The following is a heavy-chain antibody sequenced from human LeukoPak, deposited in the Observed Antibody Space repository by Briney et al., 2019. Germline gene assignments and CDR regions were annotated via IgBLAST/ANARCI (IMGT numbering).Heavy chain of an antibody. D-gene: IGHD6-19*01. J-gene: IGHJ4*02. CDR3: ARGHRSGWYHRYFDY. CDR2: INHSGST. CDR1: GGSFSGYY. V-gene: IGHV4-34*01. Sequence: SETLSLTCAVYGGSFSGYYWSWIRQPPGKGLEWIGEINHSGSTNYNPSLKSRVTISVDTSKNQFSLKLSSVTAADTAVYYCARGHRSGWYHRYFDYWGQGTPVTVSS.